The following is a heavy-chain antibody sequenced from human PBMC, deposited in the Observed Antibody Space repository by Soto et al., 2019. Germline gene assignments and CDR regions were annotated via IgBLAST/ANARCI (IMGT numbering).Heavy chain of an antibody. D-gene: IGHD4-4*01. CDR2: IKHSGST. Sequence: SETLSLTCAVYGGSFSGYYWSWIRQPPGKGLEWIGEIKHSGSTNYNPSLTSRVTISVDASKSQFSLKQSSVTAADAAVYYCARQAVSTGYYYYYGLDVWGQGTTVTVS. J-gene: IGHJ6*02. V-gene: IGHV4-34*01. CDR1: GGSFSGYY. CDR3: ARQAVSTGYYYYYGLDV.